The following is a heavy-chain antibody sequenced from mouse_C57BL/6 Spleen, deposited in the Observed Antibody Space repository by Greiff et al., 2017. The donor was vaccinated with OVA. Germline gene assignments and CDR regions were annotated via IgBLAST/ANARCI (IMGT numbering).Heavy chain of an antibody. CDR2: ISYDGSN. CDR1: GYSITSGYY. D-gene: IGHD4-1*01. V-gene: IGHV3-6*01. J-gene: IGHJ4*01. CDR3: ARAGTKAMDY. Sequence: EVQLVESGPGLVKPSQSLSLTCSVTGYSITSGYYWNWIRQFPGNKLEWMGDISYDGSNNYNPSLKNRISITRDTSKNQFFLKLNSVTTEDTATYYCARAGTKAMDYWGQGTSVTVSS.